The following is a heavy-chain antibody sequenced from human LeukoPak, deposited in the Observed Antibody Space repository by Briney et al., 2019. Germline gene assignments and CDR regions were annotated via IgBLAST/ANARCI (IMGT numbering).Heavy chain of an antibody. Sequence: GGSRRLSCAASGFILSDYNMNWVRQAPGKGLEWVSFIASSGTYITYADSVKGRFTISRDNDKNSLYLQMNSLSAEDTAVYYCARDLSATARAYDYWGQGILVAVSS. D-gene: IGHD1-26*01. J-gene: IGHJ4*02. CDR1: GFILSDYN. CDR2: IASSGTYI. CDR3: ARDLSATARAYDY. V-gene: IGHV3-21*01.